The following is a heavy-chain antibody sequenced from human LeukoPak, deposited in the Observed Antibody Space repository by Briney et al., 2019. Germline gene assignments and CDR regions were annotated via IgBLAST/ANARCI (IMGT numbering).Heavy chain of an antibody. D-gene: IGHD4-17*01. Sequence: SETLSLTCSVSGGSVISFYWGWIRQPPGKGLEWLGHIHNSGTTNYNPSLKSRVTISLDTSNNQFSLNLRSVTAGDTAVYFCARERGRVRYGDAFEFWGQGKMVTVSS. CDR3: ARERGRVRYGDAFEF. J-gene: IGHJ3*01. CDR1: GGSVISFY. V-gene: IGHV4-59*02. CDR2: IHNSGTT.